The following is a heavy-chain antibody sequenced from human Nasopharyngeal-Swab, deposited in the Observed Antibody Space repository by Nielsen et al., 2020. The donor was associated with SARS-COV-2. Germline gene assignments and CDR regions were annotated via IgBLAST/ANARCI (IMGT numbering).Heavy chain of an antibody. CDR3: AKKWSPFILTWGMDV. V-gene: IGHV3-30*18. CDR2: ISYEGSKK. CDR1: GFSFNNYG. Sequence: GESLKISCAASGFSFNNYGIHWVRQAPGKGLEWVAVISYEGSKKYYVDSVEGRFTISKDNSKNMVYLQMNSLRTEDTAVYYCAKKWSPFILTWGMDVWGQGTTVNVSS. D-gene: IGHD3-9*01. J-gene: IGHJ6*02.